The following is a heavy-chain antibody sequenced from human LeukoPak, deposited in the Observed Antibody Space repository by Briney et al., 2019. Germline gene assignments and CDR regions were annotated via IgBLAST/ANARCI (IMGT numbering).Heavy chain of an antibody. CDR3: AKSVAGQQWLVQSLDY. Sequence: ETLSLTCAVYGGSFSGYYWSWIRQPPGKGLEWVSAISGSGGSTYYADSVKGRFTISRDNSKNTLYLQMNSLRAEDTAVYYCAKSVAGQQWLVQSLDYWGQGTLVTVSS. CDR2: ISGSGGST. CDR1: GGSFSGYY. J-gene: IGHJ4*02. D-gene: IGHD6-19*01. V-gene: IGHV3-23*01.